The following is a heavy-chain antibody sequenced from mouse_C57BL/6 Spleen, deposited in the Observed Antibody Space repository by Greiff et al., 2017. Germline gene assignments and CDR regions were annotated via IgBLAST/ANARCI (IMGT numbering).Heavy chain of an antibody. CDR3: ARRDYYGSSSYYFDY. J-gene: IGHJ2*01. CDR2: IYPRDGST. Sequence: VHLVESGPELVKPGASVKLSCKASGYTFTSYDINWVKQRPGQGLEWIGWIYPRDGSTKYNEKFKGKATLTVDTSSSTAYMELHSLTSEDSAVYFCARRDYYGSSSYYFDYWGQGTTLTVSS. CDR1: GYTFTSYD. V-gene: IGHV1-85*01. D-gene: IGHD1-1*01.